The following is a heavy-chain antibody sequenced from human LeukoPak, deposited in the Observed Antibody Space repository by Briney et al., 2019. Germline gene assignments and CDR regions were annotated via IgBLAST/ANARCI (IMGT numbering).Heavy chain of an antibody. J-gene: IGHJ1*01. CDR3: ASVVVVAATAGECQQ. V-gene: IGHV1-69*13. CDR2: IIPIFGTA. CDR1: GGTFTSYA. Sequence: GASVKVSFKASGGTFTSYAISWVRQAPGQGLEWMGGIIPIFGTANYAQKFQGRVTITADESTSTAYKELSSLRSEDTAVYYCASVVVVAATAGECQQWGESTLVTVSS. D-gene: IGHD2-15*01.